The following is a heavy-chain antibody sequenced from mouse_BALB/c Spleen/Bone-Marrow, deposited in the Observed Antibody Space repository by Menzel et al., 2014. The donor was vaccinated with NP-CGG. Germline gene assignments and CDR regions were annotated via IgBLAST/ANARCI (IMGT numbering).Heavy chain of an antibody. CDR2: INPSNGRT. D-gene: IGHD1-1*01. Sequence: QVQLKQSGAELVKPGASVKLSCKASGYTFTSYWMHWVKQRPGQGLEWIGEINPSNGRTNYNEKFKSKATLTVDKSSSTAYMQLSSLTSEDSAVYYCAREGNYYGSIAMDHWGQGTSVTVSS. CDR3: AREGNYYGSIAMDH. J-gene: IGHJ4*01. CDR1: GYTFTSYW. V-gene: IGHV1S81*02.